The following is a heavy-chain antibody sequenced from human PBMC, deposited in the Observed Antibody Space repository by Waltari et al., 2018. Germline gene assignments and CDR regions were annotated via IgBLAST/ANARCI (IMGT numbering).Heavy chain of an antibody. D-gene: IGHD1-26*01. CDR2: INPNSGGT. Sequence: QVQLVQSGAEVKKPGASVKVSCKASGYTFTGYYMHGVRQAPGQGLEWMGWINPNSGGTNYAQKFQGRATVTRDTSISTAYMELSRLISDDTAVYYCARGLSGSYHTPIGYWGQGTLVTVSS. CDR1: GYTFTGYY. V-gene: IGHV1-2*02. J-gene: IGHJ4*01. CDR3: ARGLSGSYHTPIGY.